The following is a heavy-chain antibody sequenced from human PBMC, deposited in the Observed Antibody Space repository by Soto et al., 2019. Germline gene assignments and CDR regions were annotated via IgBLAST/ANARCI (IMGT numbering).Heavy chain of an antibody. CDR3: ARRASSGCWDY. CDR2: INHSGST. J-gene: IGHJ4*02. D-gene: IGHD6-19*01. Sequence: QVQLQQWGAGLLKPSETLSLTCAVYGESFSGYYWSWIRQPPGKGLEWIGEINHSGSTNYNPSLKSRVTISVDTSKNQFSLKLSSVTAADTAVYYCARRASSGCWDYWGQGTLVTVSS. CDR1: GESFSGYY. V-gene: IGHV4-34*01.